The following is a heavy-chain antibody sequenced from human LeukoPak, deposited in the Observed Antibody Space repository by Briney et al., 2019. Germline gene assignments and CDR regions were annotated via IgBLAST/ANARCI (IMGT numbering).Heavy chain of an antibody. CDR2: IYYSGST. CDR1: GGSIISHY. D-gene: IGHD3-3*01. V-gene: IGHV4-59*11. CDR3: ARDAGDYDFWSGYSQRQYYFDY. J-gene: IGHJ4*02. Sequence: SETLSLTCTVSGGSIISHYWSWIRQPPGKGLEWIGYIYYSGSTNYNPSLKSRVTISVDTSKNQFSLKLSSVTAADTAVYYCARDAGDYDFWSGYSQRQYYFDYWGQGTLVTVSS.